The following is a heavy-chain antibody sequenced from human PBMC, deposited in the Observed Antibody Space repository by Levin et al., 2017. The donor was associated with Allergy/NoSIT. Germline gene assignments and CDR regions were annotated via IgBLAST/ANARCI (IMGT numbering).Heavy chain of an antibody. CDR3: ARDNGSSRWGVYYYGMDV. Sequence: GESLKISCAASGFTFSSYGMHWVRQAPGKGLEWVAVIWYDGSNKYYADSVKGRFTISRDNSKNTLYLQMNSLRAEDTAVYYCARDNGSSRWGVYYYGMDVWGQGTTVTVSS. CDR1: GFTFSSYG. V-gene: IGHV3-33*01. J-gene: IGHJ6*02. CDR2: IWYDGSNK. D-gene: IGHD2-8*01.